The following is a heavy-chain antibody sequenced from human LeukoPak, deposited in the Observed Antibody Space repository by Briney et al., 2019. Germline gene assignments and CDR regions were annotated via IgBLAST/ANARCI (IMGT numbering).Heavy chain of an antibody. J-gene: IGHJ4*02. CDR3: AKDGEYFNFAS. CDR1: GFIFSNYA. D-gene: IGHD4-17*01. V-gene: IGHV3-30*02. Sequence: PGGSLRLSCAASGFIFSNYAMYWVRQAPGKGLEWVAFIQYDGSSKYHGHSVKGRITISRDNTKNTLHLQMNSLRVEDTAVYYCAKDGEYFNFASWGQGTLVTVSS. CDR2: IQYDGSSK.